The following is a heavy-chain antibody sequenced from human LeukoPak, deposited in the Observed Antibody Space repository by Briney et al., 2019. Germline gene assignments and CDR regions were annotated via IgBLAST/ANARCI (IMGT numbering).Heavy chain of an antibody. J-gene: IGHJ3*02. CDR1: GDSVSSNSAA. D-gene: IGHD6-13*01. CDR3: ARYTSRWSFDI. CDR2: TYYRSKWYN. Sequence: SQTLSLTCAISGDSVSSNSAAWHWNRQSPSRGLEWLGRTYYRSKWYNDYAISVKSRITINPDTSKNQFSLQLNSVTPEDTAEYFCARYTSRWSFDIWGQGTMVTVSS. V-gene: IGHV6-1*01.